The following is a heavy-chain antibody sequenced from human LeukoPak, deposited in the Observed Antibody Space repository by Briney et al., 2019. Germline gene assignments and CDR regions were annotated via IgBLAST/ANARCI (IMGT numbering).Heavy chain of an antibody. CDR3: GRDSRMISFGGGIDSYLCY. Sequence: SETLSLTCTVSGGSISSYYWSWIRQPPGKGLEWIGYIYYSGSTNYNPSLKSRVTISVDTSKNQFSLKLSSVTAADTAVYYCGRDSRMISFGGGIDSYLCYWGQGTLVTVPS. CDR2: IYYSGST. CDR1: GGSISSYY. D-gene: IGHD3-16*02. V-gene: IGHV4-59*01. J-gene: IGHJ4*02.